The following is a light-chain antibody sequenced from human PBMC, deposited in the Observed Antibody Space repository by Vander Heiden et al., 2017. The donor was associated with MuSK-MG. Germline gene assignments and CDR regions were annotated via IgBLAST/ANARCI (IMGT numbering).Light chain of an antibody. CDR3: QAYESSRRGV. CDR1: SSNSGAGYD. J-gene: IGLJ2*01. Sequence: SVLTQPPSVSRAPGQRVAISCTGSSSNSGAGYDVHWNQQLTGTAHKLLIYGKSKRPSGVPDRFSGSKYGTSASPAITGHQAEEEADYYCQAYESSRRGVFGGGTKLTVL. CDR2: GKS. V-gene: IGLV1-40*01.